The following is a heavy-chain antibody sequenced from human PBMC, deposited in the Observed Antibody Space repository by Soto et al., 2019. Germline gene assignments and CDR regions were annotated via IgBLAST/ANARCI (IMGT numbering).Heavy chain of an antibody. D-gene: IGHD5-18*01. J-gene: IGHJ5*02. CDR1: GFSFRNYA. Sequence: PGGSLRLSCAASGFSFRNYAMTWVRQAPGKGLEWVGFIRSKAYGGTTEYAASVKGRFTISRDDSKSIAYLQMDSLKTEDTAVYYCTRVTANWFDPWGQGTLVTVSS. CDR2: IRSKAYGGTT. CDR3: TRVTANWFDP. V-gene: IGHV3-49*04.